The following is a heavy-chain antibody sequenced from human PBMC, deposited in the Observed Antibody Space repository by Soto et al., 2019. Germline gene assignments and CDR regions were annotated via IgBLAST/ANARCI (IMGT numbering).Heavy chain of an antibody. J-gene: IGHJ6*02. V-gene: IGHV4-59*01. D-gene: IGHD3-10*01. Sequence: SETLSLTCTVSGGSISSYYWSWIRQPPGKGLEWIGYIYYSGSTNYNPSLKSRVTISVDTSKNQFSLKLSSVTAADTAVYYCARDDGSGSYFGYYGMDVWGQGTTVTAAS. CDR2: IYYSGST. CDR1: GGSISSYY. CDR3: ARDDGSGSYFGYYGMDV.